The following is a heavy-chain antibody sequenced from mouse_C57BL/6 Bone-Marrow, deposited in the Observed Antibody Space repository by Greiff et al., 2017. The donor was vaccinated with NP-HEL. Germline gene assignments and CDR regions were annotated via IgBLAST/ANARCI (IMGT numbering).Heavy chain of an antibody. CDR1: GYTFTSYW. J-gene: IGHJ4*01. Sequence: QVQLQQPGAELVKPGASVKMSCKASGYTFTSYWMPWVKQRPGQGLEWIGVIYPGSGSTNYNEKFKSKATLTVDKSSSTAYMQLSSLTSEDSAVYYGAYLLWFRAMDYWDRGTAATVSS. CDR3: AYLLWFRAMDY. CDR2: IYPGSGST. D-gene: IGHD2-2*01. V-gene: IGHV1-64*01.